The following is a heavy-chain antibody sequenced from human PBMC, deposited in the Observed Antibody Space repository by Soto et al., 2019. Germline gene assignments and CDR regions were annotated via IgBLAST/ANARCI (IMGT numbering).Heavy chain of an antibody. CDR3: AHRSNANYFDS. V-gene: IGHV2-5*02. CDR1: GFSLSTNGVG. Sequence: QITLKDSGPTLVKPTQTLTLTCTFSGFSLSTNGVGVGLIRQAPGKALEWLAVIYWDDDKRYIPSLKNRLTITKDHYNNQVVLTMTNMDPVDTGTYFCAHRSNANYFDSWGQGTLVTVSS. CDR2: IYWDDDK. D-gene: IGHD2-8*01. J-gene: IGHJ4*02.